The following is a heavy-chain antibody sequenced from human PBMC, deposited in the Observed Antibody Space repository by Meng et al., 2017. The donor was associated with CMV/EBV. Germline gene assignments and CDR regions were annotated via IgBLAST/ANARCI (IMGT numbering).Heavy chain of an antibody. D-gene: IGHD4-11*01. V-gene: IGHV3-23*01. CDR3: ARGGTTSYPYGMDV. J-gene: IGHJ6*02. Sequence: GESLKISCAASGFTFSSYGMHWVRQAPGKGLEWVSAISGSGGSTYYADSVKGRFTISRDNSKNTLYLQMNSLRAEDTAVYYCARGGTTSYPYGMDVWGQGTTVIVSS. CDR2: ISGSGGST. CDR1: GFTFSSYG.